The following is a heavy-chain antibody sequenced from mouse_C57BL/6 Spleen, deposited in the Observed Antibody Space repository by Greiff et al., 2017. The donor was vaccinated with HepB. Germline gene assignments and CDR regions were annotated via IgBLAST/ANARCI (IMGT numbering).Heavy chain of an antibody. J-gene: IGHJ3*01. CDR3: ARESYGYDVGFAY. CDR2: IYPGSGST. CDR1: GYTFTSYW. D-gene: IGHD2-2*01. Sequence: QVQLQQPGAELVKPGASVKMSCKASGYTFTSYWITWVKQRPGQGLEWIGDIYPGSGSTNYNEKFKSKATLTVDTSSSTAYMQPSSLTSEDSAVYYCARESYGYDVGFAYWGQGTLVTVSA. V-gene: IGHV1-55*01.